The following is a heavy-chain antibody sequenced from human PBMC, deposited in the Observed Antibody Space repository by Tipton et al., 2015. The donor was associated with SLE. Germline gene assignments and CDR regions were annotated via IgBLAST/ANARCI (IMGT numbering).Heavy chain of an antibody. CDR1: GGSISSGGYY. J-gene: IGHJ4*02. D-gene: IGHD1-26*01. CDR2: IYYSGST. CDR3: ARLVSGSYSYFDY. V-gene: IGHV4-61*08. Sequence: TLSLTCTVSGGSISSGGYYWSWIRQHPGKGLEWIGYIYYSGSTNYNPSLKSRVTISVDTSKNQFSLKLSSVTAADTAVYYCARLVSGSYSYFDYWGQGTLVTVSS.